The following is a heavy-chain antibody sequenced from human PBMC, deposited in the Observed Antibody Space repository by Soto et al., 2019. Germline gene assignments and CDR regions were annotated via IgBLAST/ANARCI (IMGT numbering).Heavy chain of an antibody. CDR1: TTFW. D-gene: IGHD1-1*01. Sequence: TTFWVVLMRQMPGKGLEWMGVIYPADSDTRYSPSFQGQVSFSADKSLTTAYLQWNNLKASDTARYYCARQRAWNDALDFRGQGTLVTGSS. J-gene: IGHJ4*02. CDR3: ARQRAWNDALDF. CDR2: IYPADSDT. V-gene: IGHV5-51*01.